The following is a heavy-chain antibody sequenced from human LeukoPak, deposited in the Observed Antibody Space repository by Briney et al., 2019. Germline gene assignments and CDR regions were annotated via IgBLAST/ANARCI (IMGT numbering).Heavy chain of an antibody. CDR2: INAGNGNT. J-gene: IGHJ4*02. CDR1: GYTFTSYA. CDR3: ARDSSGFRGQFDY. Sequence: ASVKVSCKASGYTFTSYAMHWVRQAPGQRLEWMGWINAGNGNTKYSQKFQGRVTITRDTSASTAYMELSSLRSEDTAVYHCARDSSGFRGQFDYWGQGTLVTVSS. D-gene: IGHD6-19*01. V-gene: IGHV1-3*01.